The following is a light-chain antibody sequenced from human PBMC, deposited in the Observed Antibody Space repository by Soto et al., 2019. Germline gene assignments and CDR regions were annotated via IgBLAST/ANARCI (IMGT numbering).Light chain of an antibody. CDR1: QSISSW. CDR3: QQYNSYSYT. CDR2: KAS. Sequence: DIQMTQSPSTLSASVGDRVTITCRASQSISSWLAWYQQKPGKAPKLLIYKASSLESGVPSRFSGSGSGTESTLTISRLQPDDFATYYCQQYNSYSYTFGQGTKLEIK. J-gene: IGKJ2*01. V-gene: IGKV1-5*03.